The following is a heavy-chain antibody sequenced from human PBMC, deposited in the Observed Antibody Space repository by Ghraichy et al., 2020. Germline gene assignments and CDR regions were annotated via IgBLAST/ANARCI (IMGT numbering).Heavy chain of an antibody. Sequence: GGSLRLSCAASGFTFSRCSMTWVRQAPGKGLEWVSTFGADGRTTFYADSVKGRFTISRDESKSTMYLQMNSLRAEDTAVYYCAKEGGRLGEGAFDVWGQGTMVTVSS. J-gene: IGHJ3*01. CDR1: GFTFSRCS. CDR2: FGADGRTT. D-gene: IGHD3-10*01. V-gene: IGHV3-23*01. CDR3: AKEGGRLGEGAFDV.